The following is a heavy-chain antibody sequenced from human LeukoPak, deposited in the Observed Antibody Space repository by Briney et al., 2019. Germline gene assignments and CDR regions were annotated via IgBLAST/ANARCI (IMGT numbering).Heavy chain of an antibody. CDR1: GFTVSSSY. CDR2: IYAGDST. J-gene: IGHJ5*02. V-gene: IGHV3-53*01. CDR3: ARSYTHYDFWSGYTYQNYFDP. D-gene: IGHD3-3*01. Sequence: GSLRLSCAASGFTVSSSYISWVRQAPGKGLEWVSVIYAGDSTYYADSVKGRFIISRDNSKNNVYLQIDSLRAEDTAVYYCARSYTHYDFWSGYTYQNYFDPWGQGTLVTVSS.